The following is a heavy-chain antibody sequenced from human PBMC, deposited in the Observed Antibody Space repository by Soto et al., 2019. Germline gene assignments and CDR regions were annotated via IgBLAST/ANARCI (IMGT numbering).Heavy chain of an antibody. Sequence: QVQLVQSGAEVKKPGSSVKVSCKASGGTFSSYAISWVRQAPGQGLEWMGGIIPIFGTANYAQKFQGRVTITADESTSTAYMELSSLRSEDTAVYYCARESEGYCNPTGYYYGMDVWGQGTTVTVSS. D-gene: IGHD4-4*01. V-gene: IGHV1-69*01. J-gene: IGHJ6*02. CDR2: IIPIFGTA. CDR1: GGTFSSYA. CDR3: ARESEGYCNPTGYYYGMDV.